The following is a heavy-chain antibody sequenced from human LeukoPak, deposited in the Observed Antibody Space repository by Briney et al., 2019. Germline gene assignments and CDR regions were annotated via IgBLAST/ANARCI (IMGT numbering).Heavy chain of an antibody. CDR1: GGTFSSYA. D-gene: IGHD3-16*01. J-gene: IGHJ4*02. CDR3: ARGGDLKGELDY. V-gene: IGHV1-69*04. CDR2: IIPILGIA. Sequence: GSSVKVSCRASGGTFSSYAISWVRQAPGQGLEWMGRIIPILGIANYAQKFQGRVTITADKSTSTAYMELSSLRSEDTAVYYCARGGDLKGELDYWGQGTLVTVS.